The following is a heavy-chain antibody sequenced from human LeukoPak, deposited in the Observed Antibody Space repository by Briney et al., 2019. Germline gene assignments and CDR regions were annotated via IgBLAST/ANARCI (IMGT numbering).Heavy chain of an antibody. D-gene: IGHD6-6*01. CDR3: ARGHSCSSGIWFDY. CDR1: GGSFSGYY. J-gene: IGHJ4*02. V-gene: IGHV4-34*01. Sequence: SETLSLTCAVYGGSFSGYYWSWIRQPPGKGLEWIGEIYHSGSTNYNPSLKSRVTISVDTSKNQFSLKLSSVTAADTAVYYCARGHSCSSGIWFDYWGQGTLVTVSS. CDR2: IYHSGST.